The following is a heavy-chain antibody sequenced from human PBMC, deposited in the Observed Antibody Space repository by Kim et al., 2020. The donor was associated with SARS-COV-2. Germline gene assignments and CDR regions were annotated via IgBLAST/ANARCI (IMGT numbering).Heavy chain of an antibody. Sequence: GGSLRLSCEASGFTFSNYWMHWVRQAPGKGLMWVCNIKDDGSTTHYANSMKGRFTISRDNAKDTLYLQMNSLRDEDRSVHYCARVSSANLDVWGQGTTVNVSS. CDR1: GFTFSNYW. CDR2: IKDDGSTT. V-gene: IGHV3-74*01. J-gene: IGHJ6*02. CDR3: ARVSSANLDV.